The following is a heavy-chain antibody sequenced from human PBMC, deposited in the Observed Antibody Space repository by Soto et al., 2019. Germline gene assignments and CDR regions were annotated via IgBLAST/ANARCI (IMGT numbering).Heavy chain of an antibody. J-gene: IGHJ4*02. CDR3: ATKLRYFDWLFRDY. Sequence: ASVKVSCKVSGYTLTELSMHWVRQAPGKGLEWMGGFDPEDGETIYAQKFQGRVTMTEDTSTDTAYMELSSLGSEDTAVYYCATKLRYFDWLFRDYWGQGTLVTVSS. CDR2: FDPEDGET. D-gene: IGHD3-9*01. V-gene: IGHV1-24*01. CDR1: GYTLTELS.